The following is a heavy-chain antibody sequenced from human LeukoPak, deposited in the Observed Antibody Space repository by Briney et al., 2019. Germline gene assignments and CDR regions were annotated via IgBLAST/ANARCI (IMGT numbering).Heavy chain of an antibody. Sequence: GGSLRLSCAASGFTFTSYAMSWVRQAPGKGLEWVSAISGSGGTTYYADSVKGRFTISRDNSNNTLYLQMNSLRGEDTAVYYCAKDRYVVVAATPDYWGRGTLVTVSS. CDR3: AKDRYVVVAATPDY. CDR1: GFTFTSYA. V-gene: IGHV3-23*01. J-gene: IGHJ4*02. CDR2: ISGSGGTT. D-gene: IGHD2-15*01.